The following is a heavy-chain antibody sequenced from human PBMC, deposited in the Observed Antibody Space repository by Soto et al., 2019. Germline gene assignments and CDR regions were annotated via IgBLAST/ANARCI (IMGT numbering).Heavy chain of an antibody. CDR2: ISDSGDIT. V-gene: IGHV3-23*01. CDR3: ARDSGYGSGASVNHYLDY. CDR1: EFTFSTYA. J-gene: IGHJ4*02. Sequence: GGSLRLSCAASEFTFSTYAMTWVRQAPGRGLQWVATISDSGDITYYADSVKGRFTISRDNSRNTLYRQMNNLRAEDTAVYYCARDSGYGSGASVNHYLDYWGQGTLVTVSS. D-gene: IGHD3-10*01.